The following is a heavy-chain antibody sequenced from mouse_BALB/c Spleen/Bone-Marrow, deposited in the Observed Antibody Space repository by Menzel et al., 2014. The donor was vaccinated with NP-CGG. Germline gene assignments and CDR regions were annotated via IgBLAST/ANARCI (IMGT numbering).Heavy chain of an antibody. J-gene: IGHJ4*01. Sequence: VQVVESGDELVKPGASVKLSCMASGFTFTSYWIHWVKQRPGQGPEWIGEINPSNGRTNYNEKFKSKATLTEDKSSSTAYMQLSSLTSEDSAVYYCARDGNHRYAMDYWGQGTSVTVSS. CDR2: INPSNGRT. CDR1: GFTFTSYW. D-gene: IGHD2-1*01. V-gene: IGHV1S81*02. CDR3: ARDGNHRYAMDY.